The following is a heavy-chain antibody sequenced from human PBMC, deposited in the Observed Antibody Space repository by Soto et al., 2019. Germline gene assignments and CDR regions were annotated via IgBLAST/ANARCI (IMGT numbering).Heavy chain of an antibody. CDR1: GFIFSNYI. CDR2: ISYDGSGK. Sequence: PGGSLRLSCAASGFIFSNYIIHWVRQAPGKGLEWVSFISYDGSGKYYADSVKGRFTISRDNSKNTLYLQMNSLRAEDTAVYYCAKDNTADRRDYYSGMDVWGQGTTVTVSS. D-gene: IGHD6-6*01. CDR3: AKDNTADRRDYYSGMDV. J-gene: IGHJ6*02. V-gene: IGHV3-30-3*01.